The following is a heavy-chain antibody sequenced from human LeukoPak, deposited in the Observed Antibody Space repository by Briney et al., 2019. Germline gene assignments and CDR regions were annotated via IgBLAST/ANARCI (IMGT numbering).Heavy chain of an antibody. CDR1: GFTFSSYT. V-gene: IGHV3-23*01. Sequence: GGSLRLSCAASGFTFSSYTMSWVRQAPGKGLQWVSAVSGSGGTTYYTNSVKGRFTISRDNSKNTVYLQMDSLRVEDTAVYYCVKEARYCSGGSCYAVLDYWGQGTLVTVSS. D-gene: IGHD2-15*01. CDR3: VKEARYCSGGSCYAVLDY. J-gene: IGHJ4*02. CDR2: VSGSGGTT.